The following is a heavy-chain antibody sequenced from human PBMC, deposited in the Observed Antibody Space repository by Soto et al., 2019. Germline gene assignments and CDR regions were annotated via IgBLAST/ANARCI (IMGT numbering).Heavy chain of an antibody. CDR3: ARLRWETENNWFDP. J-gene: IGHJ5*02. Sequence: PSETLSITCTVSGDSINSVDHYWSWIRQPPGKGLEWMGYIYHSGSTHYNPSLNSRLTISIDTSTNRFSLNLTSVTAADTAVYFCARLRWETENNWFDPLGHGALVTV. CDR2: IYHSGST. V-gene: IGHV4-30-4*01. D-gene: IGHD1-26*01. CDR1: GDSINSVDHY.